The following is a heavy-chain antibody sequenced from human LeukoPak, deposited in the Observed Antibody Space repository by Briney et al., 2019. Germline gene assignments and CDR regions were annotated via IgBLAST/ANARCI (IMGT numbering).Heavy chain of an antibody. D-gene: IGHD3-10*01. V-gene: IGHV4-34*01. Sequence: SETLSLTCAVYGGSFSGYYWSWIRQPPGKGLEWIGEINHSGSTNYNPSLKSRVTISVDTSKNQFSLKLSSVTAADTAVYYCARGFGELMENWFDPWGQGTLVTVSS. J-gene: IGHJ5*02. CDR1: GGSFSGYY. CDR2: INHSGST. CDR3: ARGFGELMENWFDP.